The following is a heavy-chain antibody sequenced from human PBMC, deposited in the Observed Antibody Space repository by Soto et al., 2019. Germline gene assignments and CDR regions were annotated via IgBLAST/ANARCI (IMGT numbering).Heavy chain of an antibody. CDR2: ISYDGSNK. CDR3: AKDKKSFDSSGYLDY. J-gene: IGHJ4*02. V-gene: IGHV3-30*18. D-gene: IGHD3-22*01. CDR1: GFTFSSYG. Sequence: QVQLVESGGGVVQPGRSLRLSCAASGFTFSSYGMHWVRQAPGKGLEWVAVISYDGSNKYYADSVKGRFTISRDNSKNTLYLQMNSLRAEDTAVYYCAKDKKSFDSSGYLDYWGQGTLVTVSS.